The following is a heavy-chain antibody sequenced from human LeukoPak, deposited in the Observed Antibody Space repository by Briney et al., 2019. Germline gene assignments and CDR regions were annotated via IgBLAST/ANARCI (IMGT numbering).Heavy chain of an antibody. CDR1: GFTLSTYW. CDR3: ARDSAGNDY. J-gene: IGHJ4*02. D-gene: IGHD6-13*01. V-gene: IGHV3-7*01. CDR2: IKQDGSEK. Sequence: GGSLRLSCEASGFTLSTYWMSWVRQAPGKGLEWVANIKQDGSEKYYVDSVKGRFTISRDNAKNSLYLQMNSLRAEDTAMYYCARDSAGNDYWGQGTLVTVSS.